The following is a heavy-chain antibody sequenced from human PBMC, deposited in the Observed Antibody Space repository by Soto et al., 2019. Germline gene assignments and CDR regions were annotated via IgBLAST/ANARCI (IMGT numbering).Heavy chain of an antibody. CDR3: ARRYGWAFDI. V-gene: IGHV4-59*08. CDR2: VYFSGST. Sequence: KPSETLSLTCTVSGGSFRSYYWSWIRQPPGKGLEWIGYVYFSGSTNYNPSLKSRVTISVDTSKNQFSLKLSSVTAADTAVYYCARRYGWAFDIWGQGTMVTVSS. CDR1: GGSFRSYY. J-gene: IGHJ3*02. D-gene: IGHD3-16*01.